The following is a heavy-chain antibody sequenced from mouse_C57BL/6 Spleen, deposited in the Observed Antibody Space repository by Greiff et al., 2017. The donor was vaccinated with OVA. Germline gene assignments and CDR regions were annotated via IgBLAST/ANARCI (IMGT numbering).Heavy chain of an antibody. CDR1: GYAFTNYL. CDR3: ARAPYYGSSYGYYFDY. Sequence: QVQLKQSGAELVRPGTSVKVSCKASGYAFTNYLIEWVKQRPGQGLEWIGVINPGSGGTNYNEKFKGKATLTADKSSSTDYMQLSSLTSEDSAVYFCARAPYYGSSYGYYFDYWGQGTTLTVSS. V-gene: IGHV1-54*01. CDR2: INPGSGGT. J-gene: IGHJ2*01. D-gene: IGHD1-1*01.